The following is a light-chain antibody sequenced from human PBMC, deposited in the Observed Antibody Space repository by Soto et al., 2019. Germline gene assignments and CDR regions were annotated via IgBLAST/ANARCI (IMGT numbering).Light chain of an antibody. CDR2: GAS. V-gene: IGKV3-15*01. Sequence: EIVMTQSPATLSVSPGERATLSCRASQSVSSNLAWYQQTPGQAPRLLIYGASTRATGIPARFSGSGSGTEFTLTISSLQSEDFAVYYCQQYNNWSLTFGGGTKVEIK. J-gene: IGKJ4*01. CDR1: QSVSSN. CDR3: QQYNNWSLT.